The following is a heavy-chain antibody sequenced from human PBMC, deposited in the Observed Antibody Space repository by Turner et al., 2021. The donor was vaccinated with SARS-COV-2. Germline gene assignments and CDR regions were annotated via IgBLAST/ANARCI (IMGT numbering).Heavy chain of an antibody. CDR3: ARSSAGAIDY. CDR2: INCDGTST. J-gene: IGHJ4*02. CDR1: GFTFSSYA. Sequence: EVQLPASGGGLVQPGWSLRLSCAASGFTFSSYALHWVRQAPGKGLVWVARINCDGTSTSYADSEKGRFTISRDKAKNTLYVQMSSLSAEDTAVYYCARSSAGAIDYWGQGTLVTVTS. V-gene: IGHV3-74*01. D-gene: IGHD1-26*01.